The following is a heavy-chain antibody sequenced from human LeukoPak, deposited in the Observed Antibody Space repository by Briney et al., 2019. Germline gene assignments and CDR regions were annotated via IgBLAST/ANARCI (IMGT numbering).Heavy chain of an antibody. J-gene: IGHJ6*03. Sequence: PGGSLRLSCAASGFTFDDYGMSWVRQAPGKGLEWVSGINWNGGSTGYADSVKGRFTISRDNSGKTLYLQMNSLRVEDTAVYYCARDSFMVTAVHYYYYSYMDVWGKGTTVTVSS. D-gene: IGHD2-21*02. CDR2: INWNGGST. CDR1: GFTFDDYG. V-gene: IGHV3-20*04. CDR3: ARDSFMVTAVHYYYYSYMDV.